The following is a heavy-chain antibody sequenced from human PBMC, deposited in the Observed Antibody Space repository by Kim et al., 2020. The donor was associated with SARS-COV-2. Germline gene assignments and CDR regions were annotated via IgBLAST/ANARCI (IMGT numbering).Heavy chain of an antibody. V-gene: IGHV4-34*01. CDR1: GHFFYNNY. CDR3: ARGSYCSGGDCYLQPYNW. D-gene: IGHD2-15*01. J-gene: IGHJ5*01. Sequence: SETLSLTCGVSGHFFYNNYWAWIRQSPGGGLEWIGELDQSGNTNYKPSLKSRVSIRGDTSKKQISLHLTSVTAADTAVYFCARGSYCSGGDCYLQPYNW. CDR2: LDQSGNT.